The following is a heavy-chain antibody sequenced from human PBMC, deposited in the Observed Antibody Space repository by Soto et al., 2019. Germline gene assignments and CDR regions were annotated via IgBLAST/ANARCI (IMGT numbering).Heavy chain of an antibody. CDR3: ARNSEAYCRGTTDY. J-gene: IGHJ4*02. Sequence: EVRLLESGGGLVQPGGSLRLSCAGSGFTFSNYAMTWVRQAPGKGLEWVSAISGAGGRTYYADSVKGRFTISRDNSKNTVHLQMNSLGAEDTAVYHCARNSEAYCRGTTDYWGQGILVAVSS. D-gene: IGHD2-21*01. CDR2: ISGAGGRT. CDR1: GFTFSNYA. V-gene: IGHV3-23*01.